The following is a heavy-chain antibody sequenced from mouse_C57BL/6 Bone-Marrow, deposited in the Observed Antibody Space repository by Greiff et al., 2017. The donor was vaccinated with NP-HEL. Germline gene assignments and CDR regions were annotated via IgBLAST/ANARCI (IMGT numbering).Heavy chain of an antibody. CDR2: ISSGSSTI. CDR1: GFTFSDYG. J-gene: IGHJ1*03. D-gene: IGHD2-2*01. CDR3: ARPGYPHWYFDV. Sequence: EVQRVESGGGLVRPGGSLKLSCAASGFTFSDYGMHWVRQAPEKGLEWVAYISSGSSTIYYADTVKGRFTISRDNAKNTLFLQMTSLRSEDTAMYYCARPGYPHWYFDVWGTGTTVTVSS. V-gene: IGHV5-17*01.